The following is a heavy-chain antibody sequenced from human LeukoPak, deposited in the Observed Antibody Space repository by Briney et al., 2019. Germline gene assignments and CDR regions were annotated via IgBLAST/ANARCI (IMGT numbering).Heavy chain of an antibody. V-gene: IGHV4-34*01. J-gene: IGHJ4*02. CDR3: ARRRRSLYYYGSGSSGFDY. CDR2: INHSGST. Sequence: PSETLSLTCAVYGGSFSGYYWSWIRQPPGKWLEWIGEINHSGSTNYNPSLKSRVTISVDTSKNQFSLKLSSVTAADTAVYYCARRRRSLYYYGSGSSGFDYWGQGTLVTVSS. D-gene: IGHD3-10*01. CDR1: GGSFSGYY.